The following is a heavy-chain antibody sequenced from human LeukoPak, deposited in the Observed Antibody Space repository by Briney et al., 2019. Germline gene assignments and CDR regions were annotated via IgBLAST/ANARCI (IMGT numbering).Heavy chain of an antibody. Sequence: GGSLTLSCAASGFTFSRYWMHWVRQAPGKGLAWVSRINNDGSSITYADSVKGRFTISRDNAMNTLYLQMNSLRAEDTAVYYCARGAWGSGSFYLDCWGQGTLVTVSS. CDR2: INNDGSSI. D-gene: IGHD1-26*01. CDR3: ARGAWGSGSFYLDC. V-gene: IGHV3-74*01. CDR1: GFTFSRYW. J-gene: IGHJ4*02.